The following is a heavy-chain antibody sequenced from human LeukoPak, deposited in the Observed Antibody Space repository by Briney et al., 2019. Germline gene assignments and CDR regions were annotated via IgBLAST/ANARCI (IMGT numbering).Heavy chain of an antibody. CDR3: ARRRQYYGSGSYSYYYGMDV. J-gene: IGHJ6*04. CDR2: INHSGST. V-gene: IGHV4-34*01. CDR1: GGSFSGYY. D-gene: IGHD3-10*01. Sequence: SETLSLTCAVYGGSFSGYYWSWIRQPPGKGLEWIGEINHSGSTNYNPSLKSRVTISVDTSKNQFSLKLSSVTAADTAVYYCARRRQYYGSGSYSYYYGMDVWGKGTTVTVSS.